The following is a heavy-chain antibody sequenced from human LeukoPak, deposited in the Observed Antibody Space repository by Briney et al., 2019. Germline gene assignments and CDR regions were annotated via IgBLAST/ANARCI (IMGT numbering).Heavy chain of an antibody. D-gene: IGHD3-22*01. CDR1: GGTFSSYA. V-gene: IGHV1-69*13. Sequence: GASVKVSCKASGGTFSSYAISWVRQAPGQGLEWMGGIIPIFGTANYAQKFQGRVTITADESTSTAYMELSGLRSDDTALYFCARGRSYYDGSDYHETGFDYWGQGTLVTVSS. CDR3: ARGRSYYDGSDYHETGFDY. CDR2: IIPIFGTA. J-gene: IGHJ4*02.